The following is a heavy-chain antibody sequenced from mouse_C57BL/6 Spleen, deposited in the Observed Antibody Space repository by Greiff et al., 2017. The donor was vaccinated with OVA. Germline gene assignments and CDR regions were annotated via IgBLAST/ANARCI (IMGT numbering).Heavy chain of an antibody. V-gene: IGHV1-82*01. D-gene: IGHD1-1*01. J-gene: IGHJ4*01. CDR1: GYAFSSSW. CDR3: ARGDLLLRSHYAMDY. Sequence: QVQLQQSGPELVKPGASVKISCKASGYAFSSSWMNWVKQRPGKGLEWIGRIYPGDGDTNYNGKFKGKATLTADKSSSTAYMQLSSLTSEDSAVYVCARGDLLLRSHYAMDYWGQGTSVTVSS. CDR2: IYPGDGDT.